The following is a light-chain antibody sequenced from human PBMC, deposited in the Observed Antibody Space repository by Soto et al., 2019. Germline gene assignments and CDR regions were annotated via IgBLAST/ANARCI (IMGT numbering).Light chain of an antibody. CDR1: SSNIGAGYD. Sequence: QSVLTKPPSMSGAPGQRVTISCTGSSSNIGAGYDVHWYQLLPGTAPKLLIYGNTNRPSGVPDRFSGSKSGTSASLAITGLRAEDEADYYCQSHDSSLNSLVFGGGTKLTVL. CDR3: QSHDSSLNSLV. V-gene: IGLV1-40*01. J-gene: IGLJ3*02. CDR2: GNT.